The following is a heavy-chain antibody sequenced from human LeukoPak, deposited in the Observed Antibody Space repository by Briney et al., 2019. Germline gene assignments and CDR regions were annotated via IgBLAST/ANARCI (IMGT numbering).Heavy chain of an antibody. J-gene: IGHJ3*02. D-gene: IGHD3-3*01. CDR1: GFTFSDYY. V-gene: IGHV3-11*01. CDR3: AKGGITIFGVVTMGRAFDI. Sequence: GGSLRLSCAASGFTFSDYYMSWIRQAPGKGLEWVSYISSSGSTTYYADSVKGRFTISRDNSKNTLYLQMNSLRAEDTAVYYCAKGGITIFGVVTMGRAFDIWGQGTMVTVSS. CDR2: ISSSGSTT.